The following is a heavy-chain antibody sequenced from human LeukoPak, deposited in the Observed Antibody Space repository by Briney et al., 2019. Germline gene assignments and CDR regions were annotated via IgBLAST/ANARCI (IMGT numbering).Heavy chain of an antibody. Sequence: ASVKVSCKASGYTFTGYYMHWVRQAPGQGLEWMGWINPNSGGTNYAQKFQGRVTMTRDTSISTAYMELSRLRSEDTAVYYCARGLGDTYISGYPTRFDYWGQGTLVTVSS. CDR2: INPNSGGT. D-gene: IGHD3-22*01. CDR1: GYTFTGYY. CDR3: ARGLGDTYISGYPTRFDY. J-gene: IGHJ4*02. V-gene: IGHV1-2*02.